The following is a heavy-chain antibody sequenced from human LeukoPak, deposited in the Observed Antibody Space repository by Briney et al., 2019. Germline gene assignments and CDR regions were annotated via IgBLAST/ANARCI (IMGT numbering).Heavy chain of an antibody. CDR3: ARGDRYYDTSGYRSFDH. Sequence: ASVKVSCKASGYTFTSYYMHWVRQAPGQGLEWMGIINPSGGSTSYAQKFQGRVTMTRDTSTSTVYMELSSLRSEDTAVYYCARGDRYYDTSGYRSFDHWGQGTQVTVSS. J-gene: IGHJ4*02. CDR2: INPSGGST. CDR1: GYTFTSYY. V-gene: IGHV1-46*01. D-gene: IGHD3-22*01.